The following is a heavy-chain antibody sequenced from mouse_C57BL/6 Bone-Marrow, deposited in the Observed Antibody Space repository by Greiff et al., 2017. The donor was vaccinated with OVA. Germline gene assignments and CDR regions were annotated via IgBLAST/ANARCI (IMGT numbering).Heavy chain of an antibody. D-gene: IGHD1-1*01. CDR2: IDPSDSYT. CDR3: ARFGEGYYYGSSYVAY. J-gene: IGHJ3*01. Sequence: QVQLQQPGAELVKPGASVKLSCKASGYTFTSYWMQGVKQRPGQGLEWIGEIDPSDSYTNYNQKFKGKATLTVDTSSSTAYMQLSSLTSEDSAVYYCARFGEGYYYGSSYVAYWGEGTLVTVSA. V-gene: IGHV1-50*01. CDR1: GYTFTSYW.